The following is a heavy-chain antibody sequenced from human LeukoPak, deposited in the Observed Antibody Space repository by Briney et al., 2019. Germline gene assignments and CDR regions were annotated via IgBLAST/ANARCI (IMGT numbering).Heavy chain of an antibody. V-gene: IGHV3-23*01. J-gene: IGHJ4*02. CDR3: AKDGLYYDGSAHVYYFDY. D-gene: IGHD3-22*01. CDR1: GFAFGGYA. Sequence: PGGSLILSCAASGFAFGGYAMTWVRQAPGRGLEWVSAITGAGDCTYYADSVKGRFTVSRDNSRNTLYLQMNTLRAEDTALYFCAKDGLYYDGSAHVYYFDYWGQGTLVAVSS. CDR2: ITGAGDCT.